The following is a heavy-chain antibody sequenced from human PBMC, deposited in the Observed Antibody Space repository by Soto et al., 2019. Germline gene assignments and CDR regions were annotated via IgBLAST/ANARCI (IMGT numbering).Heavy chain of an antibody. D-gene: IGHD1-26*01. Sequence: GQSLRLSCAASGYTFSSYGMHWVRQAPGKGLEWVAVIWYDGSNKYYADSVKGRFTISRDNSKNTLYLQMNSLRAEDTALFYCAKRDTTSPGGVLDIWGKGTLVTGSS. J-gene: IGHJ3*02. CDR1: GYTFSSYG. CDR3: AKRDTTSPGGVLDI. V-gene: IGHV3-33*06. CDR2: IWYDGSNK.